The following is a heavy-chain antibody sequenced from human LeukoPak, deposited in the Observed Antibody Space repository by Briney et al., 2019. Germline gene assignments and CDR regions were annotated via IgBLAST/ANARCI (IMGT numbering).Heavy chain of an antibody. CDR1: GFTVSSNY. CDR2: IYSGGST. Sequence: GGSLRLSCAASGFTVSSNYMSWVRQAPGKGLEWVSVIYSGGSTYYADSVKGRFTISRDNSKNTLYLQMNNLRAEDTAVYYCARERRGYPLRSSYYFDYWGQGTLVTVSS. V-gene: IGHV3-53*01. D-gene: IGHD6-25*01. CDR3: ARERRGYPLRSSYYFDY. J-gene: IGHJ4*02.